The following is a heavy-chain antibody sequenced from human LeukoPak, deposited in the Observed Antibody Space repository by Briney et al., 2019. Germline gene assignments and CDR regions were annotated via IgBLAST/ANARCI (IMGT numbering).Heavy chain of an antibody. D-gene: IGHD6-13*01. CDR2: IYTSGST. V-gene: IGHV4-61*02. J-gene: IGHJ5*02. Sequence: SETLSLICTVSGGYISTNSYYWSWIRQPAGKGLEWIGRIYTSGSTNYNPSLQSRVTMSVDASKNQFSLKVSSVTAADTAVYYCARGSIAAVGTRWFDPWGQGTLVTVSS. CDR1: GGYISTNSYY. CDR3: ARGSIAAVGTRWFDP.